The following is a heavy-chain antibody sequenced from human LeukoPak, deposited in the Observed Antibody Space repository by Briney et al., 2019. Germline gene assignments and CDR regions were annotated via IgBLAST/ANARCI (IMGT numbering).Heavy chain of an antibody. D-gene: IGHD3-9*01. CDR1: GFTFSSYA. CDR2: ISGSGGST. CDR3: AKSRILTGYPLNNWFDP. Sequence: TGGSLRLSCAASGFTFSSYAMSWVRQAPGKGLEWVSAISGSGGSTYYADSVKGRFTISRDNSKNTLYLQVNSLRAEDTAVYYCAKSRILTGYPLNNWFDPWGQGTLVTVSS. V-gene: IGHV3-23*01. J-gene: IGHJ5*02.